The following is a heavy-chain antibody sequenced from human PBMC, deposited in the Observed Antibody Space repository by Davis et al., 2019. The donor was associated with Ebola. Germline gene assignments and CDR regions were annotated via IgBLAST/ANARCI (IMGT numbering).Heavy chain of an antibody. Sequence: GESLKISCAASGFTFSDYYMSWIRQAPGKGLEWVSYISSSGSTIYYADSVKGRFTISRDNAKNSLYLQMNSLRAEDTAVYYCASSEYIGDYYYYGMDGWGQGTTVTVSS. CDR2: ISSSGSTI. D-gene: IGHD3-10*01. V-gene: IGHV3-11*04. CDR3: ASSEYIGDYYYYGMDG. J-gene: IGHJ6*02. CDR1: GFTFSDYY.